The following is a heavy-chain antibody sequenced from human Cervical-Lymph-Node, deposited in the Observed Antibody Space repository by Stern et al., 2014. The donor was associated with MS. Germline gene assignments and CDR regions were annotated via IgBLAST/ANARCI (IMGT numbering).Heavy chain of an antibody. CDR2: INPNGSVT. J-gene: IGHJ4*02. Sequence: QVQLVQSGPEVKKPGASVMVSCKPSGYTFTNYYIHWVRQAPGQGLEWMGIINPNGSVTASAQKFQGRLTMTRDTSTITVYMRLITLTSEDTAMYYCTRAVGGVGREWGQGTLVFVSS. D-gene: IGHD3-16*01. V-gene: IGHV1-46*01. CDR1: GYTFTNYY. CDR3: TRAVGGVGRE.